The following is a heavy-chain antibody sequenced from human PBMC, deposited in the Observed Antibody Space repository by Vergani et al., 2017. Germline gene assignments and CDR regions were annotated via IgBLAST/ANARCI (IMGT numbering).Heavy chain of an antibody. V-gene: IGHV1-69*08. D-gene: IGHD1-14*01. CDR1: GGTFSSYT. CDR2: INPVLGIA. Sequence: QVQLVQSGAEVKKPGSSVKVSCKASGGTFSSYTISGVRQGPGQGREWRGRINPVLGIANYAQKFQGRLTITAAKSTGTAYMELSSLRAEDTAVYYCATDRPGDSLIDYWGQGTLVTVSS. CDR3: ATDRPGDSLIDY. J-gene: IGHJ4*02.